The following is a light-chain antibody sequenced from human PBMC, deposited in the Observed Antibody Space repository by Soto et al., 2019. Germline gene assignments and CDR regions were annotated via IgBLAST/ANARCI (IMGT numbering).Light chain of an antibody. J-gene: IGLJ2*01. Sequence: QSVLTQPPSVSGAPGQRVTISCTGSSTNMGADFDVHGYRQTPGTAPKLLIYKNDDRPSGVPDRFSGSKSGTSASLAISGLQIEDEATYYCQSYDSGLSAVVFGGGTKLTVL. CDR3: QSYDSGLSAVV. CDR2: KND. V-gene: IGLV1-40*01. CDR1: STNMGADFD.